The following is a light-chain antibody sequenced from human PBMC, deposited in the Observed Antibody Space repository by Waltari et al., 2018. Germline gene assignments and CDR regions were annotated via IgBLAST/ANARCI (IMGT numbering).Light chain of an antibody. CDR3: HSRKGSDNQVV. J-gene: IGLJ3*02. V-gene: IGLV3-19*01. Sequence: SSELTQGPDVSVALGQPVKITCPGDSLSTSYASWYQVKPGQAPVLVLFGKEKRPSGIPDRISGYSSGTTSSLTITGAQAEDEADYYCHSRKGSDNQVVFGGGTKLTVL. CDR2: GKE. CDR1: SLSTSY.